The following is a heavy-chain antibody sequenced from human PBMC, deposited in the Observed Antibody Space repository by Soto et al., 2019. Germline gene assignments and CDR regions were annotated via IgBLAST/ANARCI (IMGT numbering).Heavy chain of an antibody. Sequence: TLSLTCTVSGGSISSGDYYWSWIRQPPGKGLEWIGYIYYSGSTYYNPSLKSRVTISVDTSKNQFSLKLSSVTAADTAVYYCAREEGYYGSAPWGQGTLVTVSS. CDR1: GGSISSGDYY. J-gene: IGHJ5*02. D-gene: IGHD3-10*01. CDR3: AREEGYYGSAP. V-gene: IGHV4-30-4*01. CDR2: IYYSGST.